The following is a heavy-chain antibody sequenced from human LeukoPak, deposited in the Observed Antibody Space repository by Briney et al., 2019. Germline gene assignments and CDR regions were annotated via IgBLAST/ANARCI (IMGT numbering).Heavy chain of an antibody. V-gene: IGHV4-31*03. CDR1: GGSISSGGYY. CDR3: ARERENYYDSSGLRAYFDY. Sequence: SQTLSLTCTVSGGSISSGGYYWSWIRQHPGKGLEWLGYIYYSGSTYYNPSLKSRVTISVDTSKNQFSLKLSSVTAADTAVYYCARERENYYDSSGLRAYFDYWGQGTLVTVSS. J-gene: IGHJ4*02. CDR2: IYYSGST. D-gene: IGHD3-22*01.